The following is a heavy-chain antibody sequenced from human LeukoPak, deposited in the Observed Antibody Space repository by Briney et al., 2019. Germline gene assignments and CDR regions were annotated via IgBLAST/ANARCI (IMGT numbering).Heavy chain of an antibody. CDR1: GGSISSYY. D-gene: IGHD1-14*01. J-gene: IGHJ3*02. Sequence: PSETLSLTCTVSGGSISSYYWSWIRQPPGKGLEWIGYIYYSGSTNYNPSLKSRVTISVDTSKNQFSLKLSSVTAADTAVYYCARHRVGRPDDAFDIWGQGTMVTVSS. V-gene: IGHV4-59*08. CDR2: IYYSGST. CDR3: ARHRVGRPDDAFDI.